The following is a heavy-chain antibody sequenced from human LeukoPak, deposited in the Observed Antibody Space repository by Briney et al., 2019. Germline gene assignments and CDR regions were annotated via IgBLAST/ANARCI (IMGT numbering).Heavy chain of an antibody. D-gene: IGHD4-23*01. CDR3: ATTVVTPEGAYFDY. CDR1: GYTLTELS. J-gene: IGHJ4*02. Sequence: ASVKVSCKVSGYTLTELSMHWVRQAPGKGLEWMGGFDPEDGETIYAQKFQGRVTMTEGTSTDTAYMELSSLRSEDTAVYYCATTVVTPEGAYFDYWGQGTLVTVSS. CDR2: FDPEDGET. V-gene: IGHV1-24*01.